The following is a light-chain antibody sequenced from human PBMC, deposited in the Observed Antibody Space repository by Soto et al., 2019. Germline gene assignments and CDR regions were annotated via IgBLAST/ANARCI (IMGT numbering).Light chain of an antibody. CDR3: QQYGSSPWT. Sequence: ENVLTQSPGTLSLSPGERVTLSCRASQSVASSYLAWYQQKPGQAPRLLIYSASSRATGIPDRFSGSGSGTDFTLTISRLAPEDFAVYYCQQYGSSPWTFGQGTKVEIK. J-gene: IGKJ1*01. V-gene: IGKV3-20*01. CDR1: QSVASSY. CDR2: SAS.